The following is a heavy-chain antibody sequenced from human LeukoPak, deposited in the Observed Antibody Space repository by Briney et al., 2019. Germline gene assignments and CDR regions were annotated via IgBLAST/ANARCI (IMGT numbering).Heavy chain of an antibody. Sequence: SETLSLTCTVSGGSISSSTFYWGWIRQPPGKGLEWIGEINHSGSTNYNPSLKSRVTISVDTSKNQFSLKLSSVTAADTAVYYCARGGAGPAAICWFDPWGQGTLVTVSS. CDR3: ARGGAGPAAICWFDP. CDR1: GGSISSSTFY. D-gene: IGHD2-2*01. J-gene: IGHJ5*02. CDR2: INHSGST. V-gene: IGHV4-39*07.